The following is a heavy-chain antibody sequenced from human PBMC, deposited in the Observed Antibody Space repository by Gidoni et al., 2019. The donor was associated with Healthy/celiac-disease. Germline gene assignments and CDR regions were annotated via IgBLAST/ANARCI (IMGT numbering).Heavy chain of an antibody. CDR2: INHSGST. D-gene: IGHD3-16*02. CDR1: GGSISGYY. Sequence: VQLQQRGAGLLKPSETLSIHCAVYGGSISGYYWSWIRQPPGKGLEWIGQINHSGSTHYNPSLKIRVTISVYTSKNQSSLKLSSVTAADTAVYYCARDIRLGELSPPSFDYWGQGTLVTVSS. V-gene: IGHV4-34*01. J-gene: IGHJ4*02. CDR3: ARDIRLGELSPPSFDY.